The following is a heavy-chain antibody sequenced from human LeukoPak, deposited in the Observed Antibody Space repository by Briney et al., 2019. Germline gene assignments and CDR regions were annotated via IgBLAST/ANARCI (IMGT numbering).Heavy chain of an antibody. CDR3: AKDQSGYDPPYDY. Sequence: TGGSLRLSYAASGFTFSDYYMSWIRQAPGKGLEWVSVISGSGGSTYYADSVKGRFTISRDNSKNTLYLQMNSLRAEDTAVYYCAKDQSGYDPPYDYWGQGTLVTVSS. CDR2: ISGSGGST. CDR1: GFTFSDYY. V-gene: IGHV3-23*01. D-gene: IGHD5-12*01. J-gene: IGHJ4*02.